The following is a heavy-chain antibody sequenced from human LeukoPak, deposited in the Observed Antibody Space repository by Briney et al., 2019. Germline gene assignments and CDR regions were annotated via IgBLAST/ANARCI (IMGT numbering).Heavy chain of an antibody. CDR1: GYTFTSYG. J-gene: IGHJ6*02. CDR3: ARGKIYSYYYYGMDV. CDR2: IYSGGST. Sequence: ASVKVSCKASGYTFTSYGISWVRQAPGKGLEWVSVIYSGGSTYYADSVKGRFTISRDNSKNTLYLQMNSLRAEDTAVYYCARGKIYSYYYYGMDVWGQGTTVTVSS. D-gene: IGHD2-15*01. V-gene: IGHV3-53*01.